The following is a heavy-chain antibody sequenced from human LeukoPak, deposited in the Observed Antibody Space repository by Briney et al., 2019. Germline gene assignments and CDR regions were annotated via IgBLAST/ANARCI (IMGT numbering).Heavy chain of an antibody. CDR1: GGTFSSYA. CDR2: IIPIFGTA. V-gene: IGHV1-69*05. D-gene: IGHD6-13*01. J-gene: IGHJ6*03. Sequence: SVKVSCKASGGTFSSYAISWVRQAPGQGLEWMGGIIPIFGTANYAQKFQGRVTITTDEFTSTAYMELSSLRSEDTAVYYCARVTAAGTVYYYYMDVWGKGPTVTVSS. CDR3: ARVTAAGTVYYYYMDV.